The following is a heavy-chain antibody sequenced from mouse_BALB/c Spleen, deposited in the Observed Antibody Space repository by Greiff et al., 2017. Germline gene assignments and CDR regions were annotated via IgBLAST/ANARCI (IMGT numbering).Heavy chain of an antibody. CDR2: IRNKANGYTT. J-gene: IGHJ4*01. CDR1: GFTFTDYY. V-gene: IGHV7-3*02. Sequence: EVKLVESGGGLVQPGGSLRLSCATSGFTFTDYYMSWVRQPPGKALEWLGFIRNKANGYTTEYSASVKGRFTISRDNSQSILYLQMNTLRAEDSATYYCAREYGGYYYAMDYWGQGTSVTVSS. CDR3: AREYGGYYYAMDY. D-gene: IGHD1-1*02.